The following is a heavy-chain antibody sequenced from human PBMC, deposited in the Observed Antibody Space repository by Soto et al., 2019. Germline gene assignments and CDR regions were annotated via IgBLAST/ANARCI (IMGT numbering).Heavy chain of an antibody. CDR2: IYYSGCT. Sequence: QVQLQESGPGLVKPSQTLSLTCTVSGGSISSCGYYWSWIRQHPGKGLEWIGYIYYSGCTYYHPYLQSRLTSSVDTSQNRFSLQLSCVTAADTAVYYCARGDIVVVAASIWFDRWGQGTVVVVSS. J-gene: IGHJ5*02. D-gene: IGHD2-2*01. CDR1: GGSISSCGYY. CDR3: ARGDIVVVAASIWFDR. V-gene: IGHV4-31*03.